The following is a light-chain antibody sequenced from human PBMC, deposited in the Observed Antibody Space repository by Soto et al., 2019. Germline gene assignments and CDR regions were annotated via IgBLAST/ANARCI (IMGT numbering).Light chain of an antibody. Sequence: PGERATLSCRASPSVTNYLAWCQQKPGQAPRLLIYGAFNRAPGIPARFSGSGSGTDFTLTISSLEPEDFAVYYCQQRNIWPPVTFGQGTRLEIK. J-gene: IGKJ5*01. CDR1: PSVTNY. CDR3: QQRNIWPPVT. CDR2: GAF. V-gene: IGKV3-11*01.